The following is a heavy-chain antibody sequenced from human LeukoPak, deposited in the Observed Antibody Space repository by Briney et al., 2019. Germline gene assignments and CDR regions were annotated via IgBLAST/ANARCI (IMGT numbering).Heavy chain of an antibody. CDR2: IYPGDSDT. V-gene: IGHV5-51*01. D-gene: IGHD2-2*01. Sequence: GESLKISCQGSGYSFTNYWISWVRQMPGKGLEWMGIIYPGDSDTRCSPSFEGQVTISADKSINTAYLQWSSLKASDTAMYYCAKHGTSSSSSYYYFFYHMDDWGKGTTVTVSS. J-gene: IGHJ6*03. CDR3: AKHGTSSSSSYYYFFYHMDD. CDR1: GYSFTNYW.